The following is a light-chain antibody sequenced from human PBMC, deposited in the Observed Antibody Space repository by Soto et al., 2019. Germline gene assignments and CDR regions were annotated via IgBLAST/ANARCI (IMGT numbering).Light chain of an antibody. CDR2: KAS. J-gene: IGKJ1*01. Sequence: DIQMTQSPSTLSASVGDRVTITCRASQSISSWLAWYQQKPGKAPTLLIYKASSLESGVTSRFSGSGSGTEFTLTISGLQPDDFATYYCQQYNSYTFGQGTKVVIK. CDR3: QQYNSYT. V-gene: IGKV1-5*03. CDR1: QSISSW.